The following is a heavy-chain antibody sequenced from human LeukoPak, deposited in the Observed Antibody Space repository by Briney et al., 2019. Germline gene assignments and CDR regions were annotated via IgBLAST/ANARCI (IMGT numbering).Heavy chain of an antibody. CDR2: INHSGST. Sequence: TSETLSLTCAVYGGSFSGYYWSWIRQPPGKGLEWVGEINHSGSTNYNPSLKSRVTISVDTSKNQFSLKLSSVTAADTAVYYCARVRGSGSYYKRGYYYYMDVWGKGTTATVSS. J-gene: IGHJ6*03. CDR3: ARVRGSGSYYKRGYYYYMDV. CDR1: GGSFSGYY. D-gene: IGHD3-10*01. V-gene: IGHV4-34*01.